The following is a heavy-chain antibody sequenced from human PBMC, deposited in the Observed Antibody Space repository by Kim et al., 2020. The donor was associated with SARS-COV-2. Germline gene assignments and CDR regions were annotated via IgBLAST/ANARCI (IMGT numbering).Heavy chain of an antibody. D-gene: IGHD6-6*01. CDR1: GGTFSSYA. CDR3: ATYSSSDHGSLPSPY. J-gene: IGHJ4*02. V-gene: IGHV1-69*13. CDR2: IIPIFGTA. Sequence: SVKVSCKASGGTFSSYAISWVRQAPGQGLEWMGGIIPIFGTANYAQKFQGRVTITADESTSTAYMELSSLRSEDTAVYYCATYSSSDHGSLPSPYWGQGTLVTVSS.